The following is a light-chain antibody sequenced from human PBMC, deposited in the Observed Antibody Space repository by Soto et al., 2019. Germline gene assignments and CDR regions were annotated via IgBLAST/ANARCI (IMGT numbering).Light chain of an antibody. Sequence: EIVLTQSPGTLSLSPGERATLSCWASQSVSNRYLAWYQQKPGQAPRLLIYGASSRATGIPDRFSGSGSGTDFSLTIRGLKPEDFAVYYCQQYRMSPNTFGQGTRLEIK. CDR3: QQYRMSPNT. CDR2: GAS. CDR1: QSVSNRY. J-gene: IGKJ5*01. V-gene: IGKV3-20*01.